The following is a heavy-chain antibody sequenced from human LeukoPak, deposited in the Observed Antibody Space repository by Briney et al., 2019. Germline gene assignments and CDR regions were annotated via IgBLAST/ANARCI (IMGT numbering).Heavy chain of an antibody. Sequence: ASVKVSCKASGYTFTSYGISWVRQAPGQGLEWMGWISAYNGNTNYAQKLQGRVTMTTDTSTSTAYMELRSLRSDDTAVYYCARSHYDILTGLYYFDYWGQGTLVTVSS. CDR1: GYTFTSYG. CDR2: ISAYNGNT. CDR3: ARSHYDILTGLYYFDY. J-gene: IGHJ4*02. V-gene: IGHV1-18*01. D-gene: IGHD3-9*01.